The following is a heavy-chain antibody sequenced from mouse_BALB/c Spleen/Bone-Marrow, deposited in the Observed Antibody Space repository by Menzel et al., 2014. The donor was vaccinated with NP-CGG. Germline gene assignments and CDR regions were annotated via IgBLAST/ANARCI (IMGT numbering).Heavy chain of an antibody. Sequence: DVKLVESEPGLVKPSQSLSLTCTVTGYSVTSDYAWNWIRQFPGNKLEWMGYISYSGSTSYNPSLRSRISITRDTSKNQLFLQLNSVTSEDTATYYCARRNWVYYAMDYWGQGASVTVSS. V-gene: IGHV3-2*02. CDR3: ARRNWVYYAMDY. CDR2: ISYSGST. CDR1: GYSVTSDYA. J-gene: IGHJ4*01. D-gene: IGHD4-1*01.